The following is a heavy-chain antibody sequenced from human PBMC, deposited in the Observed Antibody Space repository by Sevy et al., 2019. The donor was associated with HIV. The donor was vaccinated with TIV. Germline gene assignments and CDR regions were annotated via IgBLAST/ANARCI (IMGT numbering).Heavy chain of an antibody. Sequence: GGSLRLSCAASGLTLNNYAVSWVRQAPGKGLEWVSLINLNGENKFYADSVKGRFTISRDNFKNMLYLEMKSLRAEDTAVYYCVHHYGDYGRDNWGQGTLDTASS. CDR1: GLTLNNYA. D-gene: IGHD4-17*01. CDR3: VHHYGDYGRDN. V-gene: IGHV3-23*01. CDR2: INLNGENK. J-gene: IGHJ4*02.